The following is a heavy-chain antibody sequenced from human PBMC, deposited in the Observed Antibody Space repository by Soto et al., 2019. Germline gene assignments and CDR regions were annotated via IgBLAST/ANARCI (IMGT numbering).Heavy chain of an antibody. CDR1: GGTFSSYA. CDR2: INPSGGST. J-gene: IGHJ4*02. Sequence: ASVKVSCKASGGTFSSYAISWVRQAPGQGLEWMGIINPSGGSTSYAQKFQGRVTMTRDTSTSTVYMELSSLRSEDTAVYYCARDLAPIVVVPAASYYWGQGTLVTVSS. D-gene: IGHD2-2*01. V-gene: IGHV1-46*01. CDR3: ARDLAPIVVVPAASYY.